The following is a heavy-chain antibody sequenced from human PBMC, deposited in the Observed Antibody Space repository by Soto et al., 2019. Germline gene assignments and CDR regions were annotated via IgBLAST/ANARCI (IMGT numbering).Heavy chain of an antibody. V-gene: IGHV1-69*01. D-gene: IGHD1-1*01. Sequence: QVQLVQSGAEVKKPGSSVKVSCKASGGTFSSYAISWVRQAPGQGLEWMGGIIPIFGTANYAQKFQGRVPITADEATSTAYLELSSLRSEDTAVYYCAGELERREGAFDIWGQGTMVTVSS. CDR2: IIPIFGTA. CDR1: GGTFSSYA. J-gene: IGHJ3*02. CDR3: AGELERREGAFDI.